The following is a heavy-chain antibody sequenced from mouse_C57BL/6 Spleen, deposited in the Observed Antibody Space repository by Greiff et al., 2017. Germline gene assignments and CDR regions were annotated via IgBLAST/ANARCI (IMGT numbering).Heavy chain of an antibody. Sequence: QVQLQQSGPELVKPGASVKVSCKASGYTFTSYWMHWVKQRPGQGLEWIGRIHPSDSATNYNQKFKGKATLTVDKSSSTAYMQLSSLTSEDSAFYYCANYYDGGNYWGQGTLVTVSS. V-gene: IGHV1-74*01. J-gene: IGHJ4*01. CDR1: GYTFTSYW. CDR2: IHPSDSAT. CDR3: ANYYDGGNY. D-gene: IGHD1-1*01.